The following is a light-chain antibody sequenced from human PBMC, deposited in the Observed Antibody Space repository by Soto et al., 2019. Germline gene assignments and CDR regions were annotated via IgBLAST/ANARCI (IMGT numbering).Light chain of an antibody. V-gene: IGKV3-11*01. CDR2: DAS. CDR1: HYFSSA. CDR3: PQRYNLPLT. Sequence: EIVLAQSPATLSLSPWERAALSCGASHYFSSAVACYLEKPGQAPRLVSYDASNRATGIPARFSGSGSGTDFSLSVSSLEPEDSAVYYCPQRYNLPLTFGGGAKVDNK. J-gene: IGKJ4*01.